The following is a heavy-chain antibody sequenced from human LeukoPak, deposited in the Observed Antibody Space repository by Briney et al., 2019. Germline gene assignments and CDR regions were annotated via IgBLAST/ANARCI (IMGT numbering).Heavy chain of an antibody. CDR3: AREEGYYYDSSGYPP. V-gene: IGHV4-30-4*01. CDR1: GGSIRSGDYY. Sequence: SETLSLTCTVSGGSIRSGDYYWSWIRQPPGKGLEWIGYIYYSGITYYNPSLKSRVTISVDTSKNQFSLKLSSVTAADTAVYYCAREEGYYYDSSGYPPWGQGTLVTVSS. J-gene: IGHJ5*02. CDR2: IYYSGIT. D-gene: IGHD3-22*01.